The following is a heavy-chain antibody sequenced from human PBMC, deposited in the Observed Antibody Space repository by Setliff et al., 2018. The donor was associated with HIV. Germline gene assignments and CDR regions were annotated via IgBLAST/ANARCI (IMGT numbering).Heavy chain of an antibody. V-gene: IGHV4-34*01. D-gene: IGHD3-10*01. Sequence: SETLSLTCAVYGGSFSDYYWSWIRQSPGMGLEWIGEINHSGSTSYSPSLKSRVTISIDTSKNQFSLNLNSMTAADTALYYCARGRFHRLHRPYSGSGSLGIQYFDYWGQGTLVTVSS. CDR2: INHSGST. CDR3: ARGRFHRLHRPYSGSGSLGIQYFDY. CDR1: GGSFSDYY. J-gene: IGHJ4*02.